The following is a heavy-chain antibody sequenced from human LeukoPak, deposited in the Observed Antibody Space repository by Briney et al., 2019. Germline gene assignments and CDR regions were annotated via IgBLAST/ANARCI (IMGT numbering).Heavy chain of an antibody. Sequence: ASVKLSCKASGYTFTSYGISWVRQAPGQGLEWMGWISAYNGNTNYAQKLQGRVTMTTDTSTSTAYMELRSLRSDDTAVHYCARGYYDILTGYYKSFDPWGQGTLVTVSS. D-gene: IGHD3-9*01. J-gene: IGHJ5*02. CDR2: ISAYNGNT. V-gene: IGHV1-18*01. CDR3: ARGYYDILTGYYKSFDP. CDR1: GYTFTSYG.